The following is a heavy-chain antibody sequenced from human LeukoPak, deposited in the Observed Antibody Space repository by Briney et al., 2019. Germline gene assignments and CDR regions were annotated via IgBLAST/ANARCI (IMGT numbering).Heavy chain of an antibody. Sequence: GGSLRLSCAASGFTFSDYYMSWIRQAPGKGLEWVSYISSSGSTIYYADSVKGRFTISRDNAKNSLYLQMNSLRAEDTAVYYCARDFNVGTAMDQPASIGYWGKGTTVTVSS. CDR3: ARDFNVGTAMDQPASIGY. CDR1: GFTFSDYY. V-gene: IGHV3-11*01. J-gene: IGHJ6*04. CDR2: ISSSGSTI. D-gene: IGHD5-18*01.